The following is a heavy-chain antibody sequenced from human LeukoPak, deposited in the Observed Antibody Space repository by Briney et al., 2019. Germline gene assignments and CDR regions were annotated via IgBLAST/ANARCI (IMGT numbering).Heavy chain of an antibody. Sequence: GGSLRLSCAASGFTFSSYAMHWVRQAPGKGLEWVAFIRYDGSNKYYADSVKGRFTISRDNSKNTLYLQMNSLRAEDTAVYYCARDPRHSYYYFDYWGQGTLVTVSS. CDR1: GFTFSSYA. D-gene: IGHD1-26*01. J-gene: IGHJ4*02. CDR3: ARDPRHSYYYFDY. CDR2: IRYDGSNK. V-gene: IGHV3-30*02.